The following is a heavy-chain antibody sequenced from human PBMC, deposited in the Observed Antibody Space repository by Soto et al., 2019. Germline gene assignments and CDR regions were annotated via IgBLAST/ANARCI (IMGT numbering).Heavy chain of an antibody. V-gene: IGHV1-8*01. Sequence: QVQLVQSGAEVKKPGASVKVSCKASGYNFIDYDINWMRQSTGQGLEGMGWMTPNSGNTGYAQKFQGRVTLTRDTYIGTAYMELSSLKTEDTAVYYCSRNPYGSGLFDPWGKGTLVTVSS. J-gene: IGHJ5*02. CDR3: SRNPYGSGLFDP. CDR2: MTPNSGNT. D-gene: IGHD6-19*01. CDR1: GYNFIDYD.